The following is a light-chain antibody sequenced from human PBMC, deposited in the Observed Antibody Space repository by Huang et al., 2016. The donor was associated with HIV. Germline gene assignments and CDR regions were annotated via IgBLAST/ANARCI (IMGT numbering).Light chain of an antibody. CDR2: WAS. CDR1: QSLLYGSNNQNY. V-gene: IGKV4-1*01. CDR3: QQYFNAPIT. J-gene: IGKJ5*01. Sequence: DIVMTQSPDSLAVSLGARATVNGKSSQSLLYGSNNQNYLAWYQQKPGQHPKLLIYWASTRESGVPDRFSGSGSGTDFTLTISSLQAEDVAFYYCQQYFNAPITFGQGTRLEI.